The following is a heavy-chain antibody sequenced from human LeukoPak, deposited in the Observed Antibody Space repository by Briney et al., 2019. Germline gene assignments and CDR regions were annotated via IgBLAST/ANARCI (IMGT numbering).Heavy chain of an antibody. CDR3: ARDSDSSGSPHPDDAFDI. CDR2: IKQDGSEK. D-gene: IGHD3-22*01. Sequence: GGSLRLSCAASGFTFSSYWMSWVRQAPGKGLEWVANIKQDGSEKYYADSVKGRFTISRDNAKNSLYLQMNSQRAEDTAVYYCARDSDSSGSPHPDDAFDIWGQGTMVTVSS. V-gene: IGHV3-7*01. CDR1: GFTFSSYW. J-gene: IGHJ3*02.